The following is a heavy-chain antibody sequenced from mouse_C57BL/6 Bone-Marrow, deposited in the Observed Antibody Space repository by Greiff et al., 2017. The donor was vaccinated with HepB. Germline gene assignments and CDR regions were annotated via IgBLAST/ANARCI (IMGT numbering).Heavy chain of an antibody. D-gene: IGHD2-13*01. CDR1: GFTFSSYA. CDR2: ISDGGSYT. CDR3: ARVGDPLYYYAMDY. J-gene: IGHJ4*01. Sequence: EVQVVESGGGLVKPGGSLKLSCAASGFTFSSYAMSWVRQTPEKRLEWVATISDGGSYTYYPDNVKGRFTISRDNAKNNLYLQMSHLKSEDTAMYYCARVGDPLYYYAMDYWGQGTSVTVSS. V-gene: IGHV5-4*01.